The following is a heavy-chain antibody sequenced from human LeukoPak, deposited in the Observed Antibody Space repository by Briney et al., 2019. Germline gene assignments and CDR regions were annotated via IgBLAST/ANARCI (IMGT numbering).Heavy chain of an antibody. D-gene: IGHD1-1*01. J-gene: IGHJ6*02. CDR3: AREGTDWYYYYYYGMDV. Sequence: GGSLRLSCAASGFTSDDYAMHWVRQAPGKGLEWVSGISWNSGSIGYADSVKGRFTISRDNAKNSLYLQMNSLRAEDTAVYYCAREGTDWYYYYYYGMDVWGQGTTVTVSS. CDR1: GFTSDDYA. CDR2: ISWNSGSI. V-gene: IGHV3-9*02.